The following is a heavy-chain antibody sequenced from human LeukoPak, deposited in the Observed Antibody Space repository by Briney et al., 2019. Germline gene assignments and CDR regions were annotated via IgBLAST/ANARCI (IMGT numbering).Heavy chain of an antibody. CDR3: ARERIYYGSGRDLTDARLFYYYGMDV. V-gene: IGHV3-21*01. Sequence: PGGSLRLSCAASGFTFSSYTMNWVRQAPGKGLEWVSSITGSSSYIYYADSVKGRFTISRDNAKNSLYLQMNSLRAEDTAVYYCARERIYYGSGRDLTDARLFYYYGMDVWGRGTTVTVSS. D-gene: IGHD3-10*01. CDR2: ITGSSSYI. J-gene: IGHJ6*02. CDR1: GFTFSSYT.